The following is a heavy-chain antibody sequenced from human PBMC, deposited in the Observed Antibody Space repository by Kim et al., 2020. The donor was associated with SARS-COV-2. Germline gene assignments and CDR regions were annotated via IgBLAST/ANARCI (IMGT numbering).Heavy chain of an antibody. V-gene: IGHV1-69*13. Sequence: SVKVSCKASGGTFSSYAISWVRQAPGQGLEWMGGIIPIFGTANYAQKFQGRVTITADESTSTAYMELSSLRSEDTAVYYCARDGVDVVVPALLAKENYYYYGMDVWGQGTTVTVSS. D-gene: IGHD2-2*01. CDR3: ARDGVDVVVPALLAKENYYYYGMDV. J-gene: IGHJ6*02. CDR1: GGTFSSYA. CDR2: IIPIFGTA.